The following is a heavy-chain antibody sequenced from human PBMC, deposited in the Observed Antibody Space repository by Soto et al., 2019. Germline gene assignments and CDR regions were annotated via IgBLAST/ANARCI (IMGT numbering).Heavy chain of an antibody. CDR2: IKQDGSEK. CDR1: GFTFSSYW. J-gene: IGHJ3*02. V-gene: IGHV3-7*01. D-gene: IGHD6-19*01. CDR3: ARFSSGWVDAFDI. Sequence: GGSLRLSCAASGFTFSSYWLSLVRQAPGKGLEWVANIKQDGSEKYYVDSVKGRFTISRDNAKNSLYLQMNSLRAEDTAVYYCARFSSGWVDAFDIWGQGTMVTVSS.